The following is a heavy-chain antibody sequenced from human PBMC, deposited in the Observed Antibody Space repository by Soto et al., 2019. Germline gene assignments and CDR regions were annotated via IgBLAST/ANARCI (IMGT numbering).Heavy chain of an antibody. V-gene: IGHV4-59*01. J-gene: IGHJ5*02. CDR2: ITHSGST. CDR3: ASIPRCPSFGWFDH. CDR1: RGSISSYY. Sequence: QVQLQESGPGLVKPSETLSLACTVSRGSISSYYWSWFRQTPGKGLEWIGYITHSGSTKYNPSLECRVIVSMDTSRQQFSLRLISVTAADTAVYYCASIPRCPSFGWFDHWGQGSLVIVS. D-gene: IGHD5-18*01.